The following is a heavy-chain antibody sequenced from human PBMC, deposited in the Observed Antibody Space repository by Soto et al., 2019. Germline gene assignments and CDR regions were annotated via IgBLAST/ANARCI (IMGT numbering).Heavy chain of an antibody. D-gene: IGHD2-15*01. CDR3: STDSYIPLKLPRCDY. Sequence: GGSLRLSCAASGFTFIDAWLSWVRQAPGKGLEWVGCIKSKTDGGKSEFAAQVRVRFAISSADTKSMVYLQMDRMKTEDTDVYYCSTDSYIPLKLPRCDYWGNGTLVTVSS. J-gene: IGHJ4*01. CDR1: GFTFIDAW. V-gene: IGHV3-15*07. CDR2: IKSKTDGGKS.